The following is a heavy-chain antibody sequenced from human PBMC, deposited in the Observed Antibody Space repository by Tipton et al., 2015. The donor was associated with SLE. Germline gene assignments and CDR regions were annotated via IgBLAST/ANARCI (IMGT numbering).Heavy chain of an antibody. J-gene: IGHJ5*02. Sequence: SLRLSCAASGFTFSSYAMSWVRQAPGKGLEWVTFIRYDGSTKYYVDSVKGRFTISRDNSRNKLDLQMNSLRAEDTAVYYCARRGVPAARRGNWFDPWGQGTLVTVSS. CDR1: GFTFSSYA. D-gene: IGHD2-2*01. V-gene: IGHV3-30*02. CDR3: ARRGVPAARRGNWFDP. CDR2: IRYDGSTK.